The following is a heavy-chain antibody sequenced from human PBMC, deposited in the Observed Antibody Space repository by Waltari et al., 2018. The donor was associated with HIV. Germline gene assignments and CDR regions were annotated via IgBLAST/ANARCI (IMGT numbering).Heavy chain of an antibody. V-gene: IGHV7-4-1*02. Sequence: QVQLVQSGSELKKPGASVRVSCKASGYTFPRYPMNWVRQAPGQGLEWMGWSGTNTGNPTYAQEFAGRCVFSLDTSVSTAYLQISSLKAEDTAVYYCASRYSSGWYEDAFDIWGQGTMVTVSS. D-gene: IGHD6-19*01. CDR3: ASRYSSGWYEDAFDI. CDR1: GYTFPRYP. CDR2: SGTNTGNP. J-gene: IGHJ3*02.